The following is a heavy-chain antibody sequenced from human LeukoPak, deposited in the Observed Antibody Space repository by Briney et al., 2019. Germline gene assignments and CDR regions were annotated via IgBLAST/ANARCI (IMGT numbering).Heavy chain of an antibody. J-gene: IGHJ6*02. CDR1: GFTFSSYG. D-gene: IGHD4-23*01. CDR3: AREGSTVEGYYYGMDV. Sequence: PGGSLRLSCAASGFTFSSYGMHWVRQAPGKGLEWVAVIWYDGSNKYYADSVKGRFTISRDNSKNTLYLQMNSLRAEDTAVYYCAREGSTVEGYYYGMDVWGQGTTVTVSS. CDR2: IWYDGSNK. V-gene: IGHV3-33*01.